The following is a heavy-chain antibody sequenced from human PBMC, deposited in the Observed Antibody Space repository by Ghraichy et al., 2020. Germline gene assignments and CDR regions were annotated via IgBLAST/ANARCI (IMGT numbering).Heavy chain of an antibody. V-gene: IGHV3-7*01. CDR1: GFTFSSYW. J-gene: IGHJ4*02. CDR3: ARDPRYGDYSFLLTFDY. D-gene: IGHD4-17*01. Sequence: LSLTCAASGFTFSSYWMSWVRQAPGKGLEWVANIKQDGSEKYYVDSVKGRFTISRDNAKNSLYLQMNSLRAEDTAVYYCARDPRYGDYSFLLTFDYWGQGTLVTVSS. CDR2: IKQDGSEK.